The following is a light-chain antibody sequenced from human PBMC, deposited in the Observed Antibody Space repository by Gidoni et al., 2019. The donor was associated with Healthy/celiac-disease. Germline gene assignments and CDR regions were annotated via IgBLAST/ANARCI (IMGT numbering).Light chain of an antibody. Sequence: AILMTQSPSLFSASTGDRVTITCRASQGISSYLAWYQQKPGKAPKLLIYAASTWQSGVPSRFSGSGSGTDFTLTISCLQSEDFATYYCQQYYSYPLTFGGGTKVEIK. CDR1: QGISSY. CDR3: QQYYSYPLT. J-gene: IGKJ4*01. CDR2: AAS. V-gene: IGKV1-8*01.